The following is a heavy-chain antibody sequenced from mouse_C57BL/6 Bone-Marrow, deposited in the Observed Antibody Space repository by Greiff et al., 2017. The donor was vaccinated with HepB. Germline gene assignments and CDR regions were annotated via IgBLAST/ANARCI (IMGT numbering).Heavy chain of an antibody. CDR3: ASLYDGKSHWYFDV. CDR1: GYSFTDYN. D-gene: IGHD2-1*01. CDR2: INPNYGTT. J-gene: IGHJ1*03. V-gene: IGHV1-39*01. Sequence: VQLQQSGPELVKPGASVKISCKASGYSFTDYNMNWVKQSNGKSLEWIGVINPNYGTTSYNQKFKGKATLTVDQSSSTAYMQLNSLTSEDSAVYYCASLYDGKSHWYFDVWGTGTTVTVSS.